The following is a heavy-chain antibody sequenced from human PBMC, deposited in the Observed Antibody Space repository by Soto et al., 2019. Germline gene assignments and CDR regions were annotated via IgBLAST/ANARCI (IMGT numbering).Heavy chain of an antibody. V-gene: IGHV3-30*18. CDR2: ISYDGSNK. J-gene: IGHJ4*02. D-gene: IGHD2-2*01. CDR3: AKGLGYCSSTSCSKATPFDY. Sequence: GGSLRLSCAASGFTFSSYGMHWVRQAPGKGLEWVAVISYDGSNKYYADSVKGRFTISRDNSKNTLYLQMNSLRAEDTAVYYCAKGLGYCSSTSCSKATPFDYWGQGTLVTVSS. CDR1: GFTFSSYG.